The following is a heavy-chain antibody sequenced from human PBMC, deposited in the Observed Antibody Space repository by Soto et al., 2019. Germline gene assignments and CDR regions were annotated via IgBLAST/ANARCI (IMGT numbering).Heavy chain of an antibody. V-gene: IGHV3-23*01. D-gene: IGHD6-19*01. CDR1: GFTFSSYA. Sequence: GGSLRLSCAASGFTFSSYAMSWVRQAPGKGLEWVSAISGSGGSTYYADSVKGRFTISRDNSKNTLYLQMNSLRAEDTAVYYCAKAGYKGSGRGVFDGWLYYMDVWGKGTTVTVSS. J-gene: IGHJ6*03. CDR3: AKAGYKGSGRGVFDGWLYYMDV. CDR2: ISGSGGST.